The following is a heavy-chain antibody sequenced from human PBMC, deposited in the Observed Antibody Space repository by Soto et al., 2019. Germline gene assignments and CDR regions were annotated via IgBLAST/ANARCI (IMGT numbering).Heavy chain of an antibody. D-gene: IGHD6-13*01. CDR2: ITSKIDGEST. J-gene: IGHJ4*02. CDR3: ATLGIDLDY. Sequence: GGSLRLFCAASGFSFTTAWMTWVRQAPGKGLEWVGRITSKIDGESTVYAAPVRGRFTFSRDDSKSTLYLQMSSLKTEDTAVYYCATLGIDLDYWGQGALVTVSS. V-gene: IGHV3-15*01. CDR1: GFSFTTAW.